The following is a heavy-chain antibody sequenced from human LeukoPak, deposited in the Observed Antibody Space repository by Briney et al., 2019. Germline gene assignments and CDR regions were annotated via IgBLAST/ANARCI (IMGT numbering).Heavy chain of an antibody. D-gene: IGHD3-10*01. Sequence: ASVKVSCKASGYTFTGYYMHWVRQAPGQGLEWMGWINPNSGGTNYAQKFQGRVTVTRDTSISTAYMELSRLRSDDTAVYYCARSKGSGSYYPPDYWGQGTLVTVSS. CDR1: GYTFTGYY. J-gene: IGHJ4*02. CDR2: INPNSGGT. CDR3: ARSKGSGSYYPPDY. V-gene: IGHV1-2*02.